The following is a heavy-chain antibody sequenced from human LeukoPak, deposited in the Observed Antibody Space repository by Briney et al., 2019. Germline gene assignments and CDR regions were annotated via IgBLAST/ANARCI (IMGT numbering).Heavy chain of an antibody. CDR3: RGYDSSGNWLFDY. J-gene: IGHJ4*02. CDR1: GDSISNNNYY. Sequence: PAETLSLTCTVSGDSISNNNYYWAWVRQPPGKGLEWIGSVSYSGGIYYHPSLKSRVTMSVDTSKNQFSLKLSSVTAADTALYYCRGYDSSGNWLFDYWGQGTLVTVSS. D-gene: IGHD3-22*01. V-gene: IGHV4-39*01. CDR2: VSYSGGI.